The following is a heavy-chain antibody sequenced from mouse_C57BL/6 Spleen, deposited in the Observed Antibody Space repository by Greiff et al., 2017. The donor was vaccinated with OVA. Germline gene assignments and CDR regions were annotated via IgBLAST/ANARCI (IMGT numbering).Heavy chain of an antibody. J-gene: IGHJ4*01. CDR1: GYTFTSYW. CDR2: IDPNSGGI. CDR3: ARSVYGSSPYYAMDY. V-gene: IGHV1-72*01. D-gene: IGHD1-1*01. Sequence: QVQLQQPGAELVKPGASVKLSCKASGYTFTSYWMHWVQQRPGRGLEWIGRIDPNSGGIKYNEKFKSKATLPVDKPSSTAYMQLSSLTSEDSAVYYCARSVYGSSPYYAMDYWGQGTSGTVAS.